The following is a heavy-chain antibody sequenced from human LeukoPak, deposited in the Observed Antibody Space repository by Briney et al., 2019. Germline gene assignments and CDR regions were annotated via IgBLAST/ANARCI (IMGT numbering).Heavy chain of an antibody. J-gene: IGHJ5*02. V-gene: IGHV7-4-1*02. CDR1: GYTFTSYA. CDR3: AREETDTAMVSKGLLDWFDP. D-gene: IGHD5-18*01. CDR2: INTNTGNP. Sequence: GASVEVSCKASGYTFTSYAMNWVRQAPGQGLEWMGWINTNTGNPTYAQGFTGRFVFSLDTSVSTAYLQISSLKAEDTAVYYCAREETDTAMVSKGLLDWFDPWGQGTLVTVSS.